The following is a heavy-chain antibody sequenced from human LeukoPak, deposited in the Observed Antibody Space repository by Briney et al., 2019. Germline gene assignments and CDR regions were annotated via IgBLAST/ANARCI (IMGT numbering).Heavy chain of an antibody. D-gene: IGHD4-11*01. V-gene: IGHV4-34*01. J-gene: IGHJ4*02. CDR1: GGSFSGYY. CDR3: ARRDYSNYVKVFDY. Sequence: PSETLSLTCAVYGGSFSGYYWSWIRQPPGKGLEWIGEINHSGSTNYNPSLKSRVTISVDTSKNQFSLKLSSVTAADTAVYYCARRDYSNYVKVFDYWGQGTLVTVSS. CDR2: INHSGST.